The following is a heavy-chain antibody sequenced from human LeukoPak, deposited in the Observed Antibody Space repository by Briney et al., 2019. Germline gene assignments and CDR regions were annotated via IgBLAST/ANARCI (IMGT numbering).Heavy chain of an antibody. V-gene: IGHV1-46*01. J-gene: IGHJ4*02. CDR3: ARDLGPTSGSYGDPDY. CDR2: INPSGGST. Sequence: ASVKVSCKVSGYTFTSYYMHWVRQAPGQGLEWMGIINPSGGSTSYAQKFQGRVTMTRDTSTSTVYMELSSLRSEDTAVYYCARDLGPTSGSYGDPDYWGQGTLVTVSS. D-gene: IGHD1-26*01. CDR1: GYTFTSYY.